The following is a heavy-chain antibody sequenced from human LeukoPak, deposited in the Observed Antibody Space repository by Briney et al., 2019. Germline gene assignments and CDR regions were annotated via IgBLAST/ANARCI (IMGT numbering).Heavy chain of an antibody. CDR1: GFTFSSYW. D-gene: IGHD6-13*01. Sequence: PGGSLRLSCAASGFTFSSYWMSWVRQAPGKGLEWVANIKQDGSEKYYVDSVKDRFTISRDNAKNSLYLQMNSLRAEDTAVYYCSSRRKAAAEVDYWGQGTLVTVSS. J-gene: IGHJ4*02. V-gene: IGHV3-7*01. CDR2: IKQDGSEK. CDR3: SSRRKAAAEVDY.